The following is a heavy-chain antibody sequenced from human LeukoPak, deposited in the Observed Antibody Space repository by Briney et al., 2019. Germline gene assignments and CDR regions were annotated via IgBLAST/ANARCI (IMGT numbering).Heavy chain of an antibody. J-gene: IGHJ4*02. CDR3: AKKGYYDGSGYYMYYFDH. V-gene: IGHV3-23*01. CDR1: GFTFSIYA. CDR2: ISGSGGTA. D-gene: IGHD3-22*01. Sequence: PGGSLRLSCAASGFTFSIYAMSWVRQAPGKGLEWVSAISGSGGTAYYADSVKGRFTISRDNSKNTLYLQMNSLRAEDTAVYYCAKKGYYDGSGYYMYYFDHWGRGTLVTVSS.